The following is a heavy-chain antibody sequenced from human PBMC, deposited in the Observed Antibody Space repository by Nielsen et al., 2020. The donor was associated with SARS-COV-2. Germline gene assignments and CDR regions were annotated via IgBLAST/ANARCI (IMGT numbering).Heavy chain of an antibody. D-gene: IGHD3-22*01. CDR3: ASDRYYYDSSGYDY. Sequence: GESLKISCAASGFTVSSNYMSWVRQAPGKGLEWVSVIYSGGSTYYADSVKGRFTISRDNSKNTLYLQMNSLRAEDTAVYYCASDRYYYDSSGYDYWGQGSLVTVSS. V-gene: IGHV3-66*01. CDR2: IYSGGST. J-gene: IGHJ4*02. CDR1: GFTVSSNY.